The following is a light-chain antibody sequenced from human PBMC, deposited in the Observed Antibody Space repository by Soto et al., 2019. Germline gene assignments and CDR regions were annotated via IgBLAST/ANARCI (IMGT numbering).Light chain of an antibody. CDR3: QQYYSSPRT. CDR1: QNVLYNSNHKNY. J-gene: IGKJ1*01. CDR2: WAS. Sequence: DIVLTQSPDSLAVSLGERATINCKSSQNVLYNSNHKNYLAWYQHKAGQPPKLLIYWASTRESGVPDRFSGSGSVTDFTLTISRLQAEDVGVYYCQQYYSSPRTFGQGTKVEIK. V-gene: IGKV4-1*01.